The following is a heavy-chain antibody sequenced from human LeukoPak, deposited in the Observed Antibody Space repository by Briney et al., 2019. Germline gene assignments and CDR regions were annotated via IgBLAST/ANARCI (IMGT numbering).Heavy chain of an antibody. J-gene: IGHJ4*02. CDR3: AKDRQYYYYDY. CDR2: ISGSGGST. V-gene: IGHV3-23*01. D-gene: IGHD3-10*01. Sequence: PGGSLRLSCAVSGFPLSSYAMSWVRQAPGKGLEWVSAISGSGGSTYYADSVKGRFTISRDNSKNTLYLQMNSLRAEDTAVYYCAKDRQYYYYDYWGQGTLVTVSS. CDR1: GFPLSSYA.